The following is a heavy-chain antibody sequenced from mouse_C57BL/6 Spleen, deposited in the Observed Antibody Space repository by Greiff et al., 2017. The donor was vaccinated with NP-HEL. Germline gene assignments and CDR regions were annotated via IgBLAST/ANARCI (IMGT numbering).Heavy chain of an antibody. D-gene: IGHD3-1*01. J-gene: IGHJ2*01. V-gene: IGHV1-55*01. CDR1: GYTFTSYW. CDR2: IYPGSGST. Sequence: QVQLQQPGAELVKPGASVKMSCKASGYTFTSYWITWVKQRPGQGLEWIGDIYPGSGSTNYNEKFKSKATLTVDTSSSTAYMQLSSLTSEDSAVYYCARGTAQASLFDYWGQGTTLTVSS. CDR3: ARGTAQASLFDY.